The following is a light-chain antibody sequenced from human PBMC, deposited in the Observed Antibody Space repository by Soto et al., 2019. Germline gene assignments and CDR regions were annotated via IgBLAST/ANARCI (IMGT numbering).Light chain of an antibody. Sequence: QSVLTQPPSVSAAPGQKVTISCSGSSSNIGGNSVSWYQQLPGTAPKLLIYDDNKRPSGIPDRFSGSKSGTSATLGITGFQTGDEADYHCQSYDSSLSVSYVFGTGTKVTVL. CDR3: QSYDSSLSVSYV. CDR1: SSNIGGNS. V-gene: IGLV1-51*01. J-gene: IGLJ1*01. CDR2: DDN.